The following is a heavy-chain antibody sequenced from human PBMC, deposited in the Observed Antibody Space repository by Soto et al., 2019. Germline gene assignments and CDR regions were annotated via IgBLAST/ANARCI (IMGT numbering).Heavy chain of an antibody. CDR2: ISPKSTYR. J-gene: IGHJ4*02. Sequence: LRLSCATSGFPFSDYYMSWIRQAPGKGLEWLSHISPKSTYRNYADSVKGRFTISRDNTKSSLFLQMNSLGVEDTAVYYCARGGGGGLFEHWGQGVLVTVS. CDR1: GFPFSDYY. D-gene: IGHD2-21*01. V-gene: IGHV3-11*06. CDR3: ARGGGGGLFEH.